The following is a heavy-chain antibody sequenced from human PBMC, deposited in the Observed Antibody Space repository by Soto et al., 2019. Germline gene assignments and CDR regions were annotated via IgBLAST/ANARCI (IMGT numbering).Heavy chain of an antibody. CDR1: GFFFGREA. Sequence: VGSLRLSCAGSGFFFGREAMHWVRRAPGKGLEWVALISYDGSNKYYADSVKGRFTISRDTSKNTLYLQMSSLRAEDTAVYYFAKDKLSSTDAFDSSGPGTMVTVS. CDR3: AKDKLSSTDAFDS. V-gene: IGHV3-30*04. CDR2: ISYDGSNK. J-gene: IGHJ3*02.